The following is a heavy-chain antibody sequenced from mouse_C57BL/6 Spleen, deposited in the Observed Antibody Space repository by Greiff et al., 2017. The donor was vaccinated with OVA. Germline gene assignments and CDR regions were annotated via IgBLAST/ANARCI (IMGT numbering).Heavy chain of an antibody. CDR3: AGYDYDWFAY. D-gene: IGHD2-4*01. CDR2: IYPGDGDT. Sequence: VQLQQSGPELVKPGASVKISCKASGYAFSSSWMNWVKQRPGKGLEWIGRIYPGDGDTNYNGKFKGKATLTADKSSSTAYMQLSSLTSEDSAVYFCAGYDYDWFAYWGQGTLVTVSA. J-gene: IGHJ3*01. V-gene: IGHV1-82*01. CDR1: GYAFSSSW.